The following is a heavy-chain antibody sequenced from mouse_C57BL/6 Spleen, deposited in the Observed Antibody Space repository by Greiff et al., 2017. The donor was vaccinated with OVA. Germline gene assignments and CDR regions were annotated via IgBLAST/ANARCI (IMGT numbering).Heavy chain of an antibody. J-gene: IGHJ2*01. V-gene: IGHV5-4*01. CDR3: ARDRGGVTAFDY. Sequence: EVQLVESGGGLVKPGGSLKLSCAASGFTFSSYAMSWVRQTPEKRLEWVATISDGGSYTYYPDNVKGRFTISRDNAKNNLYLQISHLKSEDTAMYYCARDRGGVTAFDYWGQGTTLTVSS. D-gene: IGHD2-5*01. CDR2: ISDGGSYT. CDR1: GFTFSSYA.